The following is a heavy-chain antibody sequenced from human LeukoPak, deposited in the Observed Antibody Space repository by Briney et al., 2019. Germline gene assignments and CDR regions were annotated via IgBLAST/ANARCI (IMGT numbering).Heavy chain of an antibody. J-gene: IGHJ4*02. D-gene: IGHD4-17*01. V-gene: IGHV1-18*01. CDR1: GYTFTNYG. Sequence: ASVKVSCKASGYTFTNYGITWVRQAPGQGLEWMGWISPYKGNTNYAQNLQGRVTMTTDTSTSTAYMEVGSLRSDDTAVYYCATEGGWGPTDYGDNVYWGQGTLVTVSS. CDR3: ATEGGWGPTDYGDNVY. CDR2: ISPYKGNT.